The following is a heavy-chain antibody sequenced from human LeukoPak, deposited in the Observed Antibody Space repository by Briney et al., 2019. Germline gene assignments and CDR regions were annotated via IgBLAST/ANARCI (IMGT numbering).Heavy chain of an antibody. V-gene: IGHV4-34*01. CDR1: GGSFSGYY. CDR2: INHGGRT. J-gene: IGHJ4*02. D-gene: IGHD6-19*01. CDR3: ARGLQWLLPFDY. Sequence: SETLSLTCVVSGGSFSGYYWSWIRQPPGKGLEWIGEINHGGRTNYSPSLKSRVTISVDTSKNQFSLKLSSVTAADTAVYYCARGLQWLLPFDYWGQGTLVTVSS.